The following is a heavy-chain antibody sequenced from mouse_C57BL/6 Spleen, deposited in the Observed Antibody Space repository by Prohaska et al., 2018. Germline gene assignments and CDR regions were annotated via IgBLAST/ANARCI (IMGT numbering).Heavy chain of an antibody. V-gene: IGHV1-69*02. Sequence: KLSCKASGYTFTSYWMHWVKQRPGQGLEWIGEIDPSDSYTNYNQKFKGKATLTVDKSSSTAYMQLSSLTSEDSAVYYCARGYYYGRGAMDYWGQGTSVTVSS. CDR2: IDPSDSYT. D-gene: IGHD1-1*01. CDR3: ARGYYYGRGAMDY. CDR1: GYTFTSYW. J-gene: IGHJ4*01.